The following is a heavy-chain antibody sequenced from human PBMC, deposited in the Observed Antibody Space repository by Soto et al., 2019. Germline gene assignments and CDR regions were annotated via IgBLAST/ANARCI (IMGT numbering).Heavy chain of an antibody. CDR3: ARAYGDYLDY. CDR2: ISAYNGNT. J-gene: IGHJ4*02. Sequence: GASVKVSCKASGVTFASYGISWVRQATGQGLEWMGWISAYNGNTNYAQKLQGRVTMTTDTSTSTAYMELRSLRFDDTAVYYCARAYGDYLDYWGQGTLVTVSS. V-gene: IGHV1-18*01. CDR1: GVTFASYG. D-gene: IGHD4-17*01.